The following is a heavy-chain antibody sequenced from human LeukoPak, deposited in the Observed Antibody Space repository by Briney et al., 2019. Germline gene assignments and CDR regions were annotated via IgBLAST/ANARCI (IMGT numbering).Heavy chain of an antibody. CDR2: IKQDGSEK. D-gene: IGHD1-26*01. Sequence: PGGSLRLSCAASGFTFSSYWMSWVRQAPGKGLEWVANIKQDGSEKYYVDSVKGRFTISRDSAKNTLYLQMKSLRVEDTAVYYCARAGVGAIYYFDYWGQGTLVTVSS. CDR1: GFTFSSYW. J-gene: IGHJ4*02. V-gene: IGHV3-7*01. CDR3: ARAGVGAIYYFDY.